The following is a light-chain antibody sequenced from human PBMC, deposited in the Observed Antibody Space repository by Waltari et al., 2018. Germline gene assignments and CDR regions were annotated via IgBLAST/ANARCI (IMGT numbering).Light chain of an antibody. CDR1: QSVSSY. J-gene: IGKJ1*01. CDR2: DAS. CDR3: QQRSNWPT. V-gene: IGKV3-11*01. Sequence: LSPGEGATLSCRASQSVSSYLAWYQQKPGQAPRLLIYDASNRATGIPARFSGSGSGTDFTLTISSLEPEDFAVYYCQQRSNWPTFGQGTKVEIK.